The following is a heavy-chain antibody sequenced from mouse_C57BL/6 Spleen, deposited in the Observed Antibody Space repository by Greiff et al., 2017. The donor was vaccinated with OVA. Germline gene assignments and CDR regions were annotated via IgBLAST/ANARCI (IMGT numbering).Heavy chain of an antibody. J-gene: IGHJ3*01. CDR3: AKGLPWFAY. V-gene: IGHV1-82*01. CDR2: IYPGDGDT. CDR1: GYAFSSSW. Sequence: QVQLQQSGPELVKPGASVKISCKASGYAFSSSWMNWVKQRPGKGLEWIGRIYPGDGDTNYNGKFKGKATLTADKSSSTAYMQLSSQTSEDSAVYFCAKGLPWFAYWGQGTLVTVSA. D-gene: IGHD3-3*01.